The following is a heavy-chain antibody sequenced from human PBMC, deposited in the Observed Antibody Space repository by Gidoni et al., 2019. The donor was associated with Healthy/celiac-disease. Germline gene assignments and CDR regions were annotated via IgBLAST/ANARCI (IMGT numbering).Heavy chain of an antibody. V-gene: IGHV1-2*02. CDR1: GYTFTGYH. J-gene: IGHJ6*02. D-gene: IGHD3-22*01. Sequence: QVQLVQSGAEVKQPGASVQVSCKASGYTFTGYHMHWVRQAPGLGLEWMGWINPNSGGTNYAQKFQGRVTMTRDTSISTAYMELSRLRSDDTAVYYCARDSSYYYDSSGYFNYYGMDVWGQGTTVTVSS. CDR2: INPNSGGT. CDR3: ARDSSYYYDSSGYFNYYGMDV.